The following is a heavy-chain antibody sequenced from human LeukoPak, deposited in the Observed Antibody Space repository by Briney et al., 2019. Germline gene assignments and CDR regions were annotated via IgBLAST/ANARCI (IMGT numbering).Heavy chain of an antibody. V-gene: IGHV4-61*08. Sequence: SQTLSLTCTVSGGSISSGGYYWSWIRQPPGKGLEWIGYIYYSGSTNYNPSLKSRVTISVDTSKNQFSLKLSSVTAADTAVYYCARSNYDFLSYYYMDVWGKGTTVTVSS. D-gene: IGHD3-3*01. J-gene: IGHJ6*03. CDR1: GGSISSGGYY. CDR3: ARSNYDFLSYYYMDV. CDR2: IYYSGST.